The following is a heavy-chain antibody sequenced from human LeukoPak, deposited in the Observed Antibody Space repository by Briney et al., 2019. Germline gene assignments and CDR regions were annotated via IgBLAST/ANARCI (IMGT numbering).Heavy chain of an antibody. CDR2: IRNKANSYAT. CDR3: TRRTLAGNYYYMDV. V-gene: IGHV3-73*01. CDR1: GFTFIGSA. J-gene: IGHJ6*03. Sequence: GGSLRLTCAAAGFTFIGSAMHWVRQASGKGLEWVCRIRNKANSYATTYAASVKGRFTIYRDDSKNTAYLQMNSLKTQDTAVYYRTRRTLAGNYYYMDVWGKGTTVTVSS. D-gene: IGHD6-19*01.